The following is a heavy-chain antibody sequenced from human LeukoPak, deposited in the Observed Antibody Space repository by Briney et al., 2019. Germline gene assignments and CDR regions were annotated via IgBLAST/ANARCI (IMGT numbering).Heavy chain of an antibody. CDR3: ATRQSGSWYYFDY. J-gene: IGHJ4*02. D-gene: IGHD6-13*01. V-gene: IGHV5-51*01. CDR1: GYSFTSHW. Sequence: GESLKISCKGSGYSFTSHWIGWVRQMPGKGLEWMGIIYPGDSDARYSPSFQGQVTISADKSISTAYLQWSSLKASDTAMYYCATRQSGSWYYFDYWGQGTLVTVSS. CDR2: IYPGDSDA.